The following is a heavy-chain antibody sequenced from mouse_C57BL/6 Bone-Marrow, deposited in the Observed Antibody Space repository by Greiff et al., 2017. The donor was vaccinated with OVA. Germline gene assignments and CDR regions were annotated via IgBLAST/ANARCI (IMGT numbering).Heavy chain of an antibody. CDR3: TRDGYEVWSAY. Sequence: VQLKESGEGLVKPGGSLKLSCAASGFTFSSYAMSWVRQTPEKRLEWVAYISSGGDYIYYADTVKGRFTISRDNARNTLYLQMSSLKSEDTAMYYCTRDGYEVWSAYWGQGTLVTVSA. D-gene: IGHD2-2*01. CDR1: GFTFSSYA. CDR2: ISSGGDYI. J-gene: IGHJ3*01. V-gene: IGHV5-9-1*02.